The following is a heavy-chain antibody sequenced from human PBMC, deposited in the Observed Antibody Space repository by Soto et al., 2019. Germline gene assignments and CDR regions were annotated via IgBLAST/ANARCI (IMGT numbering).Heavy chain of an antibody. CDR2: IYYSGST. CDR1: GGSVSSGSYY. V-gene: IGHV4-61*01. D-gene: IGHD3-22*01. J-gene: IGHJ1*01. Sequence: GTLSLTCTVSGGSVSSGSYYWSWIRQPPGKGLEWIGYIYYSGSTNYNPSLKSRVTISVDTSKNQFSLKLSSVTAADTAVYYCAREGGVYDSSGPFQHWGQGTLVTVSS. CDR3: AREGGVYDSSGPFQH.